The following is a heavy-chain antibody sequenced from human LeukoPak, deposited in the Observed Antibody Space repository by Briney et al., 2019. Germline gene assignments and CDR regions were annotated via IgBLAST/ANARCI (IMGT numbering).Heavy chain of an antibody. Sequence: ASVKVSCKASGGTFSSYAISWVRQAPGQGLEWMGWINTNTGNPTYAQGFTGRFVFSLDTSVSTAYLQISSLKAEDTAVYYCAREAYYYDSSGYYPNWFDPWGQGTLVTVSS. CDR2: INTNTGNP. J-gene: IGHJ5*02. V-gene: IGHV7-4-1*02. CDR3: AREAYYYDSSGYYPNWFDP. D-gene: IGHD3-22*01. CDR1: GGTFSSYA.